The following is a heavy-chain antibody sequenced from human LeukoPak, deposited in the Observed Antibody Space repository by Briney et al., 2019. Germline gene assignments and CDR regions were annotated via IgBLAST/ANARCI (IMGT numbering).Heavy chain of an antibody. V-gene: IGHV4-59*08. CDR2: IYYSGST. CDR1: GGSISSYY. J-gene: IGHJ5*02. D-gene: IGHD2-2*01. CDR3: ARIRGKYCSSTSCYPDWFDP. Sequence: SETLSLTCIVSGGSISSYYWSWIRQPPGKGLEWIGYIYYSGSTNYNPSLKSRVTISVDTSKNQFSLKLSSVTAADTAVYYCARIRGKYCSSTSCYPDWFDPWGQGTLVTVSS.